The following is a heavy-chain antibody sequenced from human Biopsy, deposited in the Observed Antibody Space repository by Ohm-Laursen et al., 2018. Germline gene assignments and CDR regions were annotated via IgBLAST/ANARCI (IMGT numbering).Heavy chain of an antibody. J-gene: IGHJ6*02. D-gene: IGHD3-22*01. V-gene: IGHV4-34*01. CDR3: VRGVDYYDPYHYYALDV. CDR1: GESFNGYY. Sequence: GTLSLTWTVYGESFNGYYWSWIRQTPGKGLEWIGEINHSGRTNYNPSLKSRVTISVDTSKNQFSLKVRSVTAADTAVYYCVRGVDYYDPYHYYALDVWGQGTTVTVSS. CDR2: INHSGRT.